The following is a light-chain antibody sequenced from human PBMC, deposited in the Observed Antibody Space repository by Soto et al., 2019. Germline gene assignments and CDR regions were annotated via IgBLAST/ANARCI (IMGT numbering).Light chain of an antibody. V-gene: IGKV1-5*01. CDR1: ESISVW. CDR2: EAS. CDR3: QQSKTKLWT. J-gene: IGKJ1*01. Sequence: DILMTQSPSTLSACVGDRVTITCRASESISVWLAWYQQKPGKAPKLLIYEASILESGVPSRFSGTGSGTEFTLTISSLQPNDFATYYCQQSKTKLWTFGQGTRVEV.